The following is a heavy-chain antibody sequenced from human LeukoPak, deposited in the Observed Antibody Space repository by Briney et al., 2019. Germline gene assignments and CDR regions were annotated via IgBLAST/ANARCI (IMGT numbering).Heavy chain of an antibody. CDR2: ISAYNGNT. Sequence: GASVKVSCKASGYTFTSYGSSWVRQAPGQGLEWMGWISAYNGNTNYAQKLQGRVTMTTDTSTSTAYMELRSLRSDDTAVYYCARVSERITIFGVVIAYFDYWGQGTLVTVSS. J-gene: IGHJ4*02. V-gene: IGHV1-18*01. CDR1: GYTFTSYG. D-gene: IGHD3-3*01. CDR3: ARVSERITIFGVVIAYFDY.